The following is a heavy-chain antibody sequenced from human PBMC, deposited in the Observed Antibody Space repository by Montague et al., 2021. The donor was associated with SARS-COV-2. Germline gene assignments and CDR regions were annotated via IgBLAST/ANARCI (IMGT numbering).Heavy chain of an antibody. CDR1: GFIFGDYA. CDR2: IRWDRGDK. V-gene: IGHV3-9*01. CDR3: GKASASNARWMQSPIDY. D-gene: IGHD5-12*01. Sequence: SLRLSCAASGFIFGDYAMPWVRQRPGKGLEWVSSIRWDRGDKSXXXSXXXRFXISRDDAKNSLYLQMDSLRPEGTALYYCGKASASNARWMQSPIDYWGQGTPVIVSS. J-gene: IGHJ4*02.